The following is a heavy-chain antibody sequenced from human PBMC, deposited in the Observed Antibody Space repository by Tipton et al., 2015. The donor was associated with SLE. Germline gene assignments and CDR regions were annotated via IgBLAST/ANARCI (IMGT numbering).Heavy chain of an antibody. Sequence: QSGAEVKKPGASVKVSCKASGYTFTSYDINWVRQATGQGLEWMGWISAYNGNTNYAQKLQGRVTMTTDTSTSTAYMELRSLRSDDTAVYYCARDPYSSGWFAYFQHWGQGTLVTVSS. CDR3: ARDPYSSGWFAYFQH. D-gene: IGHD6-19*01. CDR2: ISAYNGNT. CDR1: GYTFTSYD. J-gene: IGHJ1*01. V-gene: IGHV1-18*01.